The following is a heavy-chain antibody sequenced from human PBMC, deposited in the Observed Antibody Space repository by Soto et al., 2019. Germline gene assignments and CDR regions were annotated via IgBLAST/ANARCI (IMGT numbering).Heavy chain of an antibody. V-gene: IGHV6-1*01. CDR3: ARDRRRSSSGYYYYMDV. CDR1: GDSVSSNSAA. Sequence: SQTLSLTCVISGDSVSSNSAAWNWIRQSPSRGLEWLERTYYRSKWYNDYAVSVKSRITINPDTSKNQFSLQLNSVTPEDMAVYYCARDRRRSSSGYYYYMDVWGKGTTVTVSS. J-gene: IGHJ6*03. D-gene: IGHD6-13*01. CDR2: TYYRSKWYN.